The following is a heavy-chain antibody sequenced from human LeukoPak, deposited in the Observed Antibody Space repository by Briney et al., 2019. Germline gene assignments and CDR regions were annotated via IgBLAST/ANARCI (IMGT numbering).Heavy chain of an antibody. CDR2: IYYSGTT. J-gene: IGHJ4*02. V-gene: IGHV4-59*01. CDR1: GGSIGSYY. CDR3: AGGFKYSCGWGHFDY. Sequence: SETLSLTCTVSGGSIGSYYWSWIRQPPGKGLEWIGYIYYSGTTNYNPSLKSRVTISVDTSKNQFSLKLSSVTAADTAVYYCAGGFKYSCGWGHFDYWGQGTLVTVSS. D-gene: IGHD5-18*01.